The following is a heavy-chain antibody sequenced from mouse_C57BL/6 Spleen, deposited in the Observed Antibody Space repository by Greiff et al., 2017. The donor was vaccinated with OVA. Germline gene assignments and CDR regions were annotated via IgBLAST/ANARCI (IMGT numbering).Heavy chain of an antibody. CDR2: ISYSGST. CDR3: ARGDGGYFDY. CDR1: GYSITSGYD. J-gene: IGHJ2*01. Sequence: EVQGVESGPGMVKPSQSLSLTCTVTGYSITSGYDWHWIRHFPGNKLEWMGYISYSGSTNYNPSLKSRISITHDTSKNHFFLKLNSVTTEDTATYYCARGDGGYFDYWGQGTTLTVSS. V-gene: IGHV3-1*01. D-gene: IGHD2-3*01.